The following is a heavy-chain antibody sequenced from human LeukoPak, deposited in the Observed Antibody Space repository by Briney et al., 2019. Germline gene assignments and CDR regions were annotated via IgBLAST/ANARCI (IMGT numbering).Heavy chain of an antibody. V-gene: IGHV4-39*01. CDR1: GSSISSSSYY. Sequence: SETLSLTCTVSGSSISSSSYYWGWIRQPPGKGLEWIGSIYYSGSTYYNPSLKSRVTISVDTSKNQFSLKLSSVTAADTAVYYCATTPSLNTAMVNVDYWGQGTLVTVSS. CDR3: ATTPSLNTAMVNVDY. CDR2: IYYSGST. J-gene: IGHJ4*02. D-gene: IGHD5-18*01.